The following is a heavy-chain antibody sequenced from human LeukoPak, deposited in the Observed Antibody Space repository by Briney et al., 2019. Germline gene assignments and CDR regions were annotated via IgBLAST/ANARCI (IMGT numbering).Heavy chain of an antibody. CDR3: ARVFESPSCYDY. CDR1: GYTFTGYY. D-gene: IGHD2-2*01. J-gene: IGHJ4*02. V-gene: IGHV1-2*02. CDR2: INPNSCGT. Sequence: ASVKVSCKASGYTFTGYYMHWLRQAPGQGLEWMGWINPNSCGTNYAQRFQGRVTMTRDTSISTAYMELSRLRSDDTAVYYCARVFESPSCYDYWGQGTLVTVSS.